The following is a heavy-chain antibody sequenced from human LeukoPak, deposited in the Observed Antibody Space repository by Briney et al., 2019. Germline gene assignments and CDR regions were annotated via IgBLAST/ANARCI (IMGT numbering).Heavy chain of an antibody. D-gene: IGHD3-10*01. Sequence: PGGSLRLSCAASGITFNSYAMHWVRQAPGKGLEWVAVISHDGSTRYYGASVKGRFTISRDNTKNTLFLQMDSRRAEDTVVYYCASEYTDYYGLGSYHWGQGTLVTVSS. CDR2: ISHDGSTR. J-gene: IGHJ4*02. CDR1: GITFNSYA. CDR3: ASEYTDYYGLGSYH. V-gene: IGHV3-30*04.